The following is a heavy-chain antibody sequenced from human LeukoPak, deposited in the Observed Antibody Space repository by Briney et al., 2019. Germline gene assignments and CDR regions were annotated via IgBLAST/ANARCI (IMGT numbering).Heavy chain of an antibody. CDR2: ISSNGGSP. V-gene: IGHV3-64*01. CDR3: VSGDAFDI. CDR1: GFTFSSYA. J-gene: IGHJ3*02. Sequence: GGSLRLSCAASGFTFSSYAMHWVRQAPGKGLEYVSAISSNGGSPYYANSVKGRFTISRDNSKNTLYLQMGSLRAEDMAVYYCVSGDAFDIWGQGAMVTVSS.